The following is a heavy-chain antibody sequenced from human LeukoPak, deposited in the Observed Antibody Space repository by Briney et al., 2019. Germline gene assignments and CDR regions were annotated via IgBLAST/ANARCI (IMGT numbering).Heavy chain of an antibody. CDR2: ISYDGSNK. J-gene: IGHJ3*02. CDR1: GFTFSSYA. D-gene: IGHD2-15*01. V-gene: IGHV3-30*04. Sequence: GGSLRLSCAASGFTFSSYAVDWVRQAPGKGLEWVEAISYDGSNKYYADCVKGRFTISRDNSKNTLYLQMNSLRAEDTAVYYCARADCSGGSCYSWAYAFDIWGQGTMVTVSS. CDR3: ARADCSGGSCYSWAYAFDI.